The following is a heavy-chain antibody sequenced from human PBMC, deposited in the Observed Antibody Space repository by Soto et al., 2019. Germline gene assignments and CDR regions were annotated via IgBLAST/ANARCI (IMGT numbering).Heavy chain of an antibody. Sequence: QVQLQQWGAGLVKPSETLSLSCAVYGQSFSGHSWAWIRQSPGKGLEWIGEINESGGTYYNPSLKSRVTISADTSKNQFSLKLSSVSAADTAVYFCARGSGIVALPGELEDVNYDYWGQGTLVNVSS. J-gene: IGHJ4*02. D-gene: IGHD1-1*01. V-gene: IGHV4-34*01. CDR2: INESGGT. CDR1: GQSFSGHS. CDR3: ARGSGIVALPGELEDVNYDY.